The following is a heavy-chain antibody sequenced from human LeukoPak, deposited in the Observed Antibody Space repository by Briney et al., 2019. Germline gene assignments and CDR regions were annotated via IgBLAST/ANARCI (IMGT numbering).Heavy chain of an antibody. CDR3: TTYGSGRKFDY. V-gene: IGHV3-15*04. CDR1: GFTFSSYE. J-gene: IGHJ4*02. CDR2: IESKTDGGTT. D-gene: IGHD3-10*01. Sequence: GGSLRLSCAASGFTFSSYEMNWVRQAPGKGLEWVGRIESKTDGGTTDYGAPVKGRFTISRDDSTNTLYLQMNSLKSEDTAVYYCTTYGSGRKFDYWGQGILVTVSS.